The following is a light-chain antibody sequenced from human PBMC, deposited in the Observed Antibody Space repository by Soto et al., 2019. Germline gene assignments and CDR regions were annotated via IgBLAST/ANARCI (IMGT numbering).Light chain of an antibody. Sequence: EIVLTQSPGTLSLSPGERATLSCRASQSISSSSLAWYQQKPGQAPRLLIYGASSRATGIPDRFSGSGSGTDFTLTISRLEPGDFAVYYCQQYGSSPQTFGQGTKVDI. CDR1: QSISSSS. J-gene: IGKJ1*01. V-gene: IGKV3-20*01. CDR3: QQYGSSPQT. CDR2: GAS.